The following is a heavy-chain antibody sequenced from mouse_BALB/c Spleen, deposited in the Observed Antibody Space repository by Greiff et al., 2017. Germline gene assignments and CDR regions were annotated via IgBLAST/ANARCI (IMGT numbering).Heavy chain of an antibody. Sequence: QVQLQQPGAELVRPGTSVKISCKASGYTFTNYWLGWVKQRPGHGLEWIGDIYPGGGYTNYNEKFKGKATLTADTSSSTAYMQLSSLTSEDSAVYFCAYRYDGYFDYWGQGTTLTVSS. CDR1: GYTFTNYW. CDR3: AYRYDGYFDY. J-gene: IGHJ2*01. V-gene: IGHV1-63*02. D-gene: IGHD2-14*01. CDR2: IYPGGGYT.